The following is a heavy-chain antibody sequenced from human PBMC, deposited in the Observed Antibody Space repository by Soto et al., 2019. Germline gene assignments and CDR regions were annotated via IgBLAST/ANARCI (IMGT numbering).Heavy chain of an antibody. CDR2: IDPSDSYT. V-gene: IGHV5-10-1*01. CDR3: ARQRAVDIVATRSYYYYYGTDV. CDR1: GYSFTSYW. D-gene: IGHD5-12*01. J-gene: IGHJ6*02. Sequence: PGESLKISCKGSGYSFTSYWISWVRQMPGKGLEWMGRIDPSDSYTNYSPSFQGHVTISADKSISTAYLQWSSLKASDTAMYYCARQRAVDIVATRSYYYYYGTDVWGQGTTVTVSS.